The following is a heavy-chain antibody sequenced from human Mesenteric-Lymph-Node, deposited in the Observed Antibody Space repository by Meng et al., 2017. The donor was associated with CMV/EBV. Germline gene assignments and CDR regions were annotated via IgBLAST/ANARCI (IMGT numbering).Heavy chain of an antibody. CDR3: ARDGRDSNPDY. Sequence: LSCAASGFIFSDYYMNWIRQAPGKGLEWVSYISSSGSSIYYADSVKGRFTISRDNAKNSLCLQMNSLRAEDTAVYYCARDGRDSNPDYWGQGTLVTVSS. CDR1: GFIFSDYY. D-gene: IGHD4-11*01. CDR2: ISSSGSSI. J-gene: IGHJ4*02. V-gene: IGHV3-11*04.